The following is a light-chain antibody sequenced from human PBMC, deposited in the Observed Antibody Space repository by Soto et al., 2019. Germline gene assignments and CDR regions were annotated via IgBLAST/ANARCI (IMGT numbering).Light chain of an antibody. V-gene: IGLV2-14*01. CDR1: SSDVGGYNY. CDR3: NSYTTSSTWV. Sequence: QSALTQPAPVSGSPGQSITISCTGTSSDVGGYNYVSWYQQHPGKAPKLMIYEVSNRPSGVSNRFSGSKSGNTASLTISGLQADDEADYYCNSYTTSSTWVFGGGTKVTVL. J-gene: IGLJ3*02. CDR2: EVS.